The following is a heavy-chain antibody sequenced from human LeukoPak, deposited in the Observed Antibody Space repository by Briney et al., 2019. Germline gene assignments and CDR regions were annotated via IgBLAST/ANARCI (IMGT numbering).Heavy chain of an antibody. V-gene: IGHV3-74*01. Sequence: GGSLRLSCAASGFTFSSYWMHWVRHAPGKGLVWVSRINSDGSSTSYADSVKGRFTISRDNAKNTLYLQMNSLRAEDTAVYYCARVEAALEDFDYWGQGTLVTVSS. CDR2: INSDGSST. CDR1: GFTFSSYW. CDR3: ARVEAALEDFDY. D-gene: IGHD6-13*01. J-gene: IGHJ4*02.